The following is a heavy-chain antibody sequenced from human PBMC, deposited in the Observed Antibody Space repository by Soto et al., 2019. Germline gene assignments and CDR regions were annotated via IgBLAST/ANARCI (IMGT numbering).Heavy chain of an antibody. J-gene: IGHJ4*01. CDR2: ISSQSDGGSG. CDR3: TTDSRTVIPEVLFDF. D-gene: IGHD2-21*02. V-gene: IGHV3-15*07. CDR1: GFTFSNAW. Sequence: EVQLVESGGGVAMPGGSLRLSCAASGFTFSNAWINWVRQPPGGGLEWVGRISSQSDGGSGDYAAHVKGRFVVSRNDSKYIVYMQMDSLKSEDIAVYYCTTDSRTVIPEVLFDFWGHGTLVTVSS.